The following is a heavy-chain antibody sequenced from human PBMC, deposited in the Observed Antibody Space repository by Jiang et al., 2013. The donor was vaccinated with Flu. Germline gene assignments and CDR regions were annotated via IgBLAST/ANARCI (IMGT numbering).Heavy chain of an antibody. Sequence: EWIGSIYYSGSTYYNPSLKSRVTISVDTSKNQFSLKLSSVTAADTAVYYCARDVGDIVATITSWFDYWGQGTLVTVSS. CDR3: ARDVGDIVATITSWFDY. CDR2: IYYSGST. J-gene: IGHJ4*02. D-gene: IGHD5-12*01. V-gene: IGHV4-39*07.